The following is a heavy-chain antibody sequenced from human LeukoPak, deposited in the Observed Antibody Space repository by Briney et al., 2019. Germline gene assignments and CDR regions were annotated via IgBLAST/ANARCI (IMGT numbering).Heavy chain of an antibody. CDR2: INPKSGGT. J-gene: IGHJ3*02. D-gene: IGHD3-3*01. V-gene: IGHV1-2*02. CDR3: ARGPRITIFGVVMANDAFDI. CDR1: GYTFTKYY. Sequence: ASVKVSCKASGYTFTKYYIHWVRQAPGQGLEWMGWINPKSGGTVYAQKFQGRVTMTRDTSSSTAYMELSRLRFDDTVVYYCARGPRITIFGVVMANDAFDIWGQGTMVTVSS.